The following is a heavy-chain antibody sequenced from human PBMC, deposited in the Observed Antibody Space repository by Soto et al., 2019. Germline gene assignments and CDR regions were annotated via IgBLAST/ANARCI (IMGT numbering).Heavy chain of an antibody. V-gene: IGHV2-70*01. CDR1: GFSLSTSGMC. CDR2: IDWDDDK. Sequence: SGPTLVNPTQTLTLTCTFSGFSLSTSGMCVSWIRQPPGKALEWLALIDWDDDKYYSTSLKTRLTISKDTSKNQVVLTMTNMDPVDTATYYCSRTPADIVVVPAANTYYYYGMDVWGQGTTVTVSS. CDR3: SRTPADIVVVPAANTYYYYGMDV. D-gene: IGHD2-2*01. J-gene: IGHJ6*02.